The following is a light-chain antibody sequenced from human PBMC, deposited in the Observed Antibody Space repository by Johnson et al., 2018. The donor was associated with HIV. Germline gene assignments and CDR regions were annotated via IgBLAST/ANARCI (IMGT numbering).Light chain of an antibody. Sequence: QSVLTQPPSVSAAPGQKVTISCSGSSSNIGSNTVNWYQHLPGTAPNLLIYRDIQRPSGVPDRFSASKSGTSASLAISGLQAEDEADYYCAAWDDSLNGHYVFGTGTKVPVL. V-gene: IGLV1-44*01. CDR2: RDI. CDR3: AAWDDSLNGHYV. J-gene: IGLJ1*01. CDR1: SSNIGSNT.